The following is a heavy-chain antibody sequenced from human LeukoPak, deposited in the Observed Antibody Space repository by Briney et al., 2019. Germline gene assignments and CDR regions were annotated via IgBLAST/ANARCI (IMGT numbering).Heavy chain of an antibody. D-gene: IGHD3-22*01. V-gene: IGHV3-23*01. J-gene: IGHJ4*02. CDR3: AKDFGDWYDSSGYYYYFDY. CDR1: GFTFSSYA. Sequence: GSLRLSCAAPGFTFSSYAMSWVRQAPGKGPEWVSAISGSGGSTYLADPVKGPFTISRDNSKNTLYLEMNSLRAEDTAVYYCAKDFGDWYDSSGYYYYFDYWGQGTLVTVSS. CDR2: ISGSGGST.